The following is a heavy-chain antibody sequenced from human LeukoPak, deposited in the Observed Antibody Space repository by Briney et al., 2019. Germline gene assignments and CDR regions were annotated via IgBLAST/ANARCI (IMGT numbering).Heavy chain of an antibody. V-gene: IGHV3-66*02. D-gene: IGHD3-3*01. CDR2: IYSGGST. CDR1: GFTVSSNY. Sequence: GGSLRLSCAASGFTVSSNYMSWVRQAPGKGLEWVSVIYSGGSTYYADSVKGRFTISRDNSKNTLYLQMNSLRAEDTAVYYCAKEPYDFWSGFDYWGQGTLVTVSS. J-gene: IGHJ4*02. CDR3: AKEPYDFWSGFDY.